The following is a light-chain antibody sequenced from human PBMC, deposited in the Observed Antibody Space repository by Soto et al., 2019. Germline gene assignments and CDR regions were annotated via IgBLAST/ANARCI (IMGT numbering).Light chain of an antibody. V-gene: IGLV2-14*03. Sequence: QCLLTQPTSVSGSPGQSITISCTGNHNDIGTYDYVSWYQQHPGIAPRLLIHGVTTRPSGISDRFSASKSGLTASLTISGLQPEDEADYYCSSFTSNRIYVFGPGTKVTVL. CDR3: SSFTSNRIYV. J-gene: IGLJ1*01. CDR1: HNDIGTYDY. CDR2: GVT.